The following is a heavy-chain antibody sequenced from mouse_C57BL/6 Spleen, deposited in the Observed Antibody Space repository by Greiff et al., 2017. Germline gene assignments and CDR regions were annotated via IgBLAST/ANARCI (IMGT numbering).Heavy chain of an antibody. J-gene: IGHJ2*01. V-gene: IGHV1-64*01. Sequence: GQLQQPGAELVKPGASVKLSCKASGHTFTSYWMHWVKQRPGQGLEWIGMIHPNSGSTNYNEKFKSKATLTVDKSSSTAYMQLSSLTSEDSAVYYCAKVFYYDYDDGDYWGQGTTLTVSS. CDR3: AKVFYYDYDDGDY. CDR2: IHPNSGST. D-gene: IGHD2-4*01. CDR1: GHTFTSYW.